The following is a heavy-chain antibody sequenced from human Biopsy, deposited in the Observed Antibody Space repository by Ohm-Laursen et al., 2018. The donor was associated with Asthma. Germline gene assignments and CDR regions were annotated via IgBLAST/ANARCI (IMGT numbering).Heavy chain of an antibody. J-gene: IGHJ6*02. CDR3: AKIYDRLVLYGMDV. CDR2: IYHSGPT. CDR1: GFTFSTSW. Sequence: LRLSCAASGFTFSTSWMTWVRQAPGKGLEWIGEIYHSGPTNYNPSLKSRVTISVDKSKNQFSLKLTSVTAADTAVYYCAKIYDRLVLYGMDVWGQGTTVTVSS. D-gene: IGHD6-19*01. V-gene: IGHV4-4*02.